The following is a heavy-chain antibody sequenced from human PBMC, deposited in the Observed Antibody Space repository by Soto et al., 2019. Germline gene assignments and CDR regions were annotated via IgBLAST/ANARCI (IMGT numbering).Heavy chain of an antibody. CDR3: ASQATGWYPDY. Sequence: QVQLQESGPGLVKPSQTLSLTCNVSGGSISSGGYYWSWIRQHPGKGLEWIGYIYYSGTTYYNPSLKSRLTISGDTSNNQFSLKLSSVTAADTAVDYCASQATGWYPDYWGQGTLVTVSS. D-gene: IGHD6-19*01. V-gene: IGHV4-31*03. CDR2: IYYSGTT. CDR1: GGSISSGGYY. J-gene: IGHJ4*02.